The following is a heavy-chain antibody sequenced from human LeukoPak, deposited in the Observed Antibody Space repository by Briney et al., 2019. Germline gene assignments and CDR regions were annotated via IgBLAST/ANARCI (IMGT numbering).Heavy chain of an antibody. Sequence: GGSLRLSCAASGFTFSSYSMNWVRQAPGKGLEGVSSISSSSSYIYYADSVKGRFTISRDNAKNSLYLQMNSLRAEDTAVYYCARVSRVGASSEFDYWGQGTLVTVSS. CDR3: ARVSRVGASSEFDY. J-gene: IGHJ4*02. D-gene: IGHD1-26*01. V-gene: IGHV3-21*01. CDR1: GFTFSSYS. CDR2: ISSSSSYI.